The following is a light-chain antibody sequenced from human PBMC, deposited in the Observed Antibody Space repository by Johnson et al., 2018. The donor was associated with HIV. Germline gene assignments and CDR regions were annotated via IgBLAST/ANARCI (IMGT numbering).Light chain of an antibody. CDR1: SSNIGNNY. CDR3: GTWDSSLSAYYV. Sequence: QSVLTQSPSVSAAPGQKVTISCSGSSSNIGNNYVSWYQQLPGTVPKLLIYDNNQRPSGIPDRFSGSKSGTSATLGITGLQTGDEADYYCGTWDSSLSAYYVFGTGTKVTVL. J-gene: IGLJ1*01. CDR2: DNN. V-gene: IGLV1-51*01.